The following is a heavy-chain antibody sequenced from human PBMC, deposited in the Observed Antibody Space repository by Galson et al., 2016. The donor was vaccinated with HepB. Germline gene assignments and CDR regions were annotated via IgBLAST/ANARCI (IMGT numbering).Heavy chain of an antibody. J-gene: IGHJ4*02. CDR1: GFKLSDYS. D-gene: IGHD3-16*01. V-gene: IGHV3-48*01. Sequence: SLRLSCAASGFKLSDYSMNWVRQAPGKGLEWLSYMTGNSRTIDYADSVKGRFTISRDNAKNSAYLQMNSLRAEDTDVYYCARDKHWAFDCWGQGTLVTVSS. CDR2: MTGNSRTI. CDR3: ARDKHWAFDC.